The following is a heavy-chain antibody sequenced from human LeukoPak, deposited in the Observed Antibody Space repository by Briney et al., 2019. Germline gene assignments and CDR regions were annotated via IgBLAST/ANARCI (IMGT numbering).Heavy chain of an antibody. CDR1: GFTFSNYA. CDR2: INWNGGST. Sequence: GGSLRLACAASGFTFSNYAMSWVRQAPGKGLEWVSGINWNGGSTDYADSVKGRFTISRDNGKNSLYLQMNSLRAEDTAVYYCASGPAGPTYYYYMDVWGKGTTVTISS. J-gene: IGHJ6*03. D-gene: IGHD6-19*01. CDR3: ASGPAGPTYYYYMDV. V-gene: IGHV3-20*04.